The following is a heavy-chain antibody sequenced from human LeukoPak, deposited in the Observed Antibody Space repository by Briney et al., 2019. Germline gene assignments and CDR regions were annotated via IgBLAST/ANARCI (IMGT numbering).Heavy chain of an antibody. Sequence: TGGSLRLSCAASGFTFSSYGMHWVRQAPGKGLEWVSVISDSGGTTYYADSVKGRFTISRDNSRNTLYLQMNSLRVEDTAIYYCAKDARRSSGWYFFDHWGQGTLVTVSS. V-gene: IGHV3-23*01. J-gene: IGHJ4*02. D-gene: IGHD6-19*01. CDR2: ISDSGGTT. CDR3: AKDARRSSGWYFFDH. CDR1: GFTFSSYG.